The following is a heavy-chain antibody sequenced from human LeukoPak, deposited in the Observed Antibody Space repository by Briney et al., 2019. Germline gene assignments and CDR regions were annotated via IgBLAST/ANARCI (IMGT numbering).Heavy chain of an antibody. D-gene: IGHD1-26*01. V-gene: IGHV1-2*02. CDR3: ARGRGSYVVNYFDY. CDR2: INPNSGGT. J-gene: IGHJ4*02. CDR1: GYTFTDYH. Sequence: ASAKVSCKASGYTFTDYHMYWVRQAPGQGLEWMGWINPNSGGTNYAQKFQGRVTMTRDTSISTAYMELSRLTSDDTAVYYCARGRGSYVVNYFDYWGQGTLVTVSS.